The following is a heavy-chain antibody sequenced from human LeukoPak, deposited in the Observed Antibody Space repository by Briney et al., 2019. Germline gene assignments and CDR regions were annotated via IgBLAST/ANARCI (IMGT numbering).Heavy chain of an antibody. Sequence: PSETLSLTCSVSIGSISSSKWWSWVRQSPVKGLEWIGSIYYSGSTFYNPSLKSRVTISVDTSKNHFSLKLSSVTAADTAVYYCAVTSIADRYFDYWGQGTLVTVSS. J-gene: IGHJ4*02. CDR2: IYYSGST. CDR3: AVTSIADRYFDY. CDR1: IGSISSSKW. D-gene: IGHD6-6*01. V-gene: IGHV4-39*02.